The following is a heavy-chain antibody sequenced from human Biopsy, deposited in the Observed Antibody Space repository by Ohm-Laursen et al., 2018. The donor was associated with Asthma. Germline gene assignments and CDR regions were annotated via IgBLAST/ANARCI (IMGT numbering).Heavy chain of an antibody. Sequence: SLRLSCTASGFTFNSYGMHWVRQAPGKELEWVAVISYDGRNKYYGDSVKGRFTIARDNSKNTVYLQMNSLRAEDTAVYYCASYEVVTAILPMDVWGQGTTVTVSS. D-gene: IGHD2-21*02. V-gene: IGHV3-30*03. J-gene: IGHJ6*02. CDR2: ISYDGRNK. CDR1: GFTFNSYG. CDR3: ASYEVVTAILPMDV.